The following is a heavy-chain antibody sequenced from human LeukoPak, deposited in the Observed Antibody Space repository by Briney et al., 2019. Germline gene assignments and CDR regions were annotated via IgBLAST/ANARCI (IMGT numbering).Heavy chain of an antibody. CDR3: AREGYYYDSRDFDY. Sequence: ASVKVSCKASGGTFSSYAISWVRQAPGQGLEWMGGITPIFGTANYAQKFQGRVTITADESTSTAYMELSSLRSEDTAVYYCAREGYYYDSRDFDYRGQGTLVTVSS. V-gene: IGHV1-69*13. CDR2: ITPIFGTA. J-gene: IGHJ4*02. D-gene: IGHD3-22*01. CDR1: GGTFSSYA.